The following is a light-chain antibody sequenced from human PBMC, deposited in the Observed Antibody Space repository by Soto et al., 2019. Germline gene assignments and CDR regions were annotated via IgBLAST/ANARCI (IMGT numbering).Light chain of an antibody. Sequence: QSVLTQPPSVSGSPGHSVAISCTGTSSDVGSYNRVSWYQQPPDSAPKLIIYDVTNRPSGVPDRFSGSKSGNAASLTISGLQAEDEADYYCSSFTTTNTYVFGSGTKATVL. CDR1: SSDVGSYNR. CDR3: SSFTTTNTYV. V-gene: IGLV2-18*02. CDR2: DVT. J-gene: IGLJ1*01.